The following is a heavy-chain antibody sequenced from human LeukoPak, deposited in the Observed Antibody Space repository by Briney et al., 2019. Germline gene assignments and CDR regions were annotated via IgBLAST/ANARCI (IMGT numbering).Heavy chain of an antibody. CDR2: ISAYNGNT. Sequence: ASVKVSCKASGYTFTSYGISRVRQAPGPGLERMGWISAYNGNTNYAQKLQGRVTMTTDTSTSTAYMELRSLRSDDTAVYYCARDMAVAGVFDYWGQGTLVTVSS. V-gene: IGHV1-18*01. J-gene: IGHJ4*02. CDR1: GYTFTSYG. D-gene: IGHD6-19*01. CDR3: ARDMAVAGVFDY.